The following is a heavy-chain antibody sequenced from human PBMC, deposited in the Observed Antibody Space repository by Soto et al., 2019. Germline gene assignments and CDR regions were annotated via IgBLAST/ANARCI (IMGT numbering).Heavy chain of an antibody. CDR1: GFTFSSYG. CDR3: ARDRKAAYSSSGYFDY. J-gene: IGHJ4*02. Sequence: GGSLRLSCAASGFTFSSYGMHWVRQAPGKGLEWVAVIWYDGSNKYYADSVKGRFTISRDNSKNTLYLQMNSLRAEDTAVYYCARDRKAAYSSSGYFDYWGQGTLVTVSS. V-gene: IGHV3-33*01. D-gene: IGHD6-6*01. CDR2: IWYDGSNK.